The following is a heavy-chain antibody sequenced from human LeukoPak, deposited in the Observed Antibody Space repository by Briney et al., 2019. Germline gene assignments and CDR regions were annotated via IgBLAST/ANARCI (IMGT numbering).Heavy chain of an antibody. J-gene: IGHJ4*02. CDR3: ARWWPRGHFDY. V-gene: IGHV3-33*01. D-gene: IGHD2-15*01. CDR2: IWYDGSNK. CDR1: GFTFSSYG. Sequence: GGSLRLSCAASGFTFSSYGMHWVRQAPGKGLEWVAVIWYDGSNKYYADSVKGRFTVSRDNSKNTVYLQMNSLRAEDTAVYYCARWWPRGHFDYWGQGTLVTVSS.